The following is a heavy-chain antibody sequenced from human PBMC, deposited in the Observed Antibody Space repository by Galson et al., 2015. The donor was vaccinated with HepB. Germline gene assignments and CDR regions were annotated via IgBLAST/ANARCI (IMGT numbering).Heavy chain of an antibody. D-gene: IGHD5-12*01. CDR3: ARTITPAPIPLFDS. J-gene: IGHJ4*02. V-gene: IGHV3-74*01. Sequence: SLRLSCAASGFTFSNYWMHWVRQAPGKGLVWVSRIKSNGETADYADSVKGQFTITRDNAKNRLFMDMDSLTVEDPAVYFCARTITPAPIPLFDSWGQGTLVTGSS. CDR1: GFTFSNYW. CDR2: IKSNGETA.